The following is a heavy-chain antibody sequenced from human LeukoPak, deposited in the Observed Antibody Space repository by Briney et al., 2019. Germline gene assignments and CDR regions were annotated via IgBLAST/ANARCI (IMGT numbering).Heavy chain of an antibody. V-gene: IGHV4-4*09. Sequence: SETLSLTCTVPGGSISSYYWSWIRQPPGKGLEWIGFIYTSGYTNFNPSLKSRVTISVGTSKNQFSPKLTSVTAADTALYYCARHRGIAARLGYYYWYMDVWGKGTTVTVSS. CDR3: ARHRGIAARLGYYYWYMDV. D-gene: IGHD6-6*01. CDR2: IYTSGYT. J-gene: IGHJ6*03. CDR1: GGSISSYY.